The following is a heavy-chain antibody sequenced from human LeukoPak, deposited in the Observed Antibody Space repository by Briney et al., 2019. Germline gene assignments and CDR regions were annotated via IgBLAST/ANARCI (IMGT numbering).Heavy chain of an antibody. CDR3: ARDRAPYCSSTSCYRGDAFDI. D-gene: IGHD2-2*01. Sequence: GSLRLSCAASGFTFSSYSMNWVRQAPGKGLEWVSSISSSSSYIYYADSVKGRFTISRDNAKNSLYLQMNSLRAEDTAVYYCARDRAPYCSSTSCYRGDAFDIWGQGTMVTVSS. CDR2: ISSSSSYI. V-gene: IGHV3-21*04. CDR1: GFTFSSYS. J-gene: IGHJ3*02.